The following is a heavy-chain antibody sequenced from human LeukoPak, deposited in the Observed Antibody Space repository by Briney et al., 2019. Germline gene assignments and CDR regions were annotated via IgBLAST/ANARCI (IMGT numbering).Heavy chain of an antibody. Sequence: SETLSLICTVSGGSIGSGGYYWSWIRQHPGKGLEWIGYIYYSGSTYYNPSLNSRVTISVDTSKNQFSLKLSSVTAADTAVYYCARGVWFGELLYYPHFNYWGQGTLVTVSS. J-gene: IGHJ4*02. CDR3: ARGVWFGELLYYPHFNY. CDR1: GGSIGSGGYY. V-gene: IGHV4-31*03. CDR2: IYYSGST. D-gene: IGHD3-10*01.